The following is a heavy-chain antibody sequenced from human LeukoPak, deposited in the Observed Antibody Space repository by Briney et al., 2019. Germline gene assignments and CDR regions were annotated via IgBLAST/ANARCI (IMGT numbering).Heavy chain of an antibody. Sequence: GGSLRLSCAASGFTVSNIYMSWVRQAPGKGLEWVSIISGGGATYYADSVKGRFIISRDNSKNTLSLQMNSLRVEDTAVYYCASRDKGYYFGMDVWGQGPTVTVSS. CDR3: ASRDKGYYFGMDV. J-gene: IGHJ6*02. CDR2: ISGGGAT. V-gene: IGHV3-66*01. CDR1: GFTVSNIY. D-gene: IGHD5-24*01.